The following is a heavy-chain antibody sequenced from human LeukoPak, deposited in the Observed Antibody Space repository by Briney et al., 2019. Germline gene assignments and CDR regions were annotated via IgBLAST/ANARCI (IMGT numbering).Heavy chain of an antibody. CDR1: GFTFDDYA. D-gene: IGHD6-19*01. Sequence: GGSLRLSCAASGFTFDDYAMHWVRQAPGKGLEWVSGISWNSGSIGYADSVKGRFTISRDNAKNSLYLQMNSLRAEDTALYYCAKDLAVARTAYWGQGTLVTVSS. V-gene: IGHV3-9*01. CDR2: ISWNSGSI. CDR3: AKDLAVARTAY. J-gene: IGHJ4*02.